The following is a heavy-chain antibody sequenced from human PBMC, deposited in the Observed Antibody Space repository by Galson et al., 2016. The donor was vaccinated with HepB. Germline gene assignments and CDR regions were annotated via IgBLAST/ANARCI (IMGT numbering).Heavy chain of an antibody. CDR1: GFTFSSYN. V-gene: IGHV3-33*01. D-gene: IGHD4-23*01. CDR2: IWYDVNYI. J-gene: IGHJ6*02. CDR3: ARDEWQLGPWYYSMDV. Sequence: SLRLSCAASGFTFSSYNMNWVRQAPGQGLEWVAVIWYDVNYIFYADSVKGRFIISRDNSNNMVHLQMNSLTVEDTAVYFCARDEWQLGPWYYSMDVWGQGTTVTVSS.